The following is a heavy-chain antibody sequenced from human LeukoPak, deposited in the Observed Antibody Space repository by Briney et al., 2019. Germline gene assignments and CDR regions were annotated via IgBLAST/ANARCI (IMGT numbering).Heavy chain of an antibody. D-gene: IGHD2/OR15-2a*01. Sequence: SETLSLTCTVSGGSISSSSCYWGWIRQPPGKGLEWIGSIYYSGSTYYNPSLKSRVTISVDTSKNQFSLKLSSVTAADTAVYYCARGATSLSYFDSRGQGTLVTVSS. V-gene: IGHV4-39*07. CDR1: GGSISSSSCY. J-gene: IGHJ4*02. CDR2: IYYSGST. CDR3: ARGATSLSYFDS.